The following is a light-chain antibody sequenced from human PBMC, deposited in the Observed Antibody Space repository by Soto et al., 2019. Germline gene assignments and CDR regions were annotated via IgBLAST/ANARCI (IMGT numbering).Light chain of an antibody. CDR2: EVS. CDR3: CSYTGSSPNYV. V-gene: IGLV2-23*02. CDR1: SSDVGSYNL. J-gene: IGLJ1*01. Sequence: QSVLTQPASVSGSPGQSITISCTGTSSDVGSYNLVSWYQQHPGKAPKLMIYEVSKRPSGVSNRFSGSKSGNTASLTISGLQAEDEADYYCCSYTGSSPNYVFGTGTQLTVL.